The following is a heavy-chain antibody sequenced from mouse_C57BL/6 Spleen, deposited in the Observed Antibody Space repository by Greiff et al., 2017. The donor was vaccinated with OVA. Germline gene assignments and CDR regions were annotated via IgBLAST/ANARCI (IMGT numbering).Heavy chain of an antibody. CDR3: ARVGSGYAMDY. V-gene: IGHV1-26*01. D-gene: IGHD3-2*02. CDR2: INPNNGGT. Sequence: EVQLQQSGPELVKPGASVKISCKASGYTFTDYYMNWVKQSHGKSLEWIGDINPNNGGTSYNQKFKGKATLTVDKSSSTAYMELRSLTSEDSAVYYCARVGSGYAMDYWGQGTSVTVSS. J-gene: IGHJ4*01. CDR1: GYTFTDYY.